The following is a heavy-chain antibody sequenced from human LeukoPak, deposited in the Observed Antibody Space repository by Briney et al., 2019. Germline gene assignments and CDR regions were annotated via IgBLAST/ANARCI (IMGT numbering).Heavy chain of an antibody. D-gene: IGHD5-18*01. CDR2: FYSSGVT. CDR3: ARGSPPYSYGRIYYFDY. V-gene: IGHV4-4*07. J-gene: IGHJ4*02. Sequence: SETLSLTCIISGGSITSYYWTWIRQPAGKGLEWIGRFYSSGVTNYNPSLKSRVTLSVDTSKNEFSLKLSSVTAADTAVYYCARGSPPYSYGRIYYFDYWGQGTLVTVSS. CDR1: GGSITSYY.